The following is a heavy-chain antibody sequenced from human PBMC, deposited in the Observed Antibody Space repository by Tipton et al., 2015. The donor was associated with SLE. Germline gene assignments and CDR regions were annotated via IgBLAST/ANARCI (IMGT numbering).Heavy chain of an antibody. Sequence: LSLTCAVYGGSFSGYYWSWIRQPPGKGLEWIGEINHSGSTNYNPSLKSRVTISVDTSKNQFSLKLSSVTAADTAVYYCARGFPHTIAAAGYYFDYWGQGTLVTVSS. J-gene: IGHJ4*02. CDR3: ARGFPHTIAAAGYYFDY. V-gene: IGHV4-34*01. CDR2: INHSGST. D-gene: IGHD6-13*01. CDR1: GGSFSGYY.